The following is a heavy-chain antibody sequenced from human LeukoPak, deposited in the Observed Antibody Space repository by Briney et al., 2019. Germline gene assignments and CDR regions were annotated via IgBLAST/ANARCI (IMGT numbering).Heavy chain of an antibody. CDR1: GFTFSSYG. J-gene: IGHJ4*02. CDR3: ARLGIAAAGRGY. Sequence: GRSLRLSCAASGFTFSSYGMHWVRQAPGKGLEWVAVISYDGSNKYYADSVKGRFTISRDNSKNTLYLQMNSLRAEDTAVYYCARLGIAAAGRGYWGQGTLVTVSS. V-gene: IGHV3-30*03. CDR2: ISYDGSNK. D-gene: IGHD6-13*01.